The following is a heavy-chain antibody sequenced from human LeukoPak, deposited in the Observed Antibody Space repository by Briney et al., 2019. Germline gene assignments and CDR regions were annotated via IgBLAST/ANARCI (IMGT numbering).Heavy chain of an antibody. V-gene: IGHV1-18*01. CDR3: ARDIHWRAAMVPLDY. Sequence: VASVKVSCKASGYTFTSYGISWVRQAPGQGLEWMGWISAYNGNTNYAQKLQGRVTMTTDTSTSTAYMELRSLRSDDTAVYYCARDIHWRAAMVPLDYWGQGTLVTVSS. CDR2: ISAYNGNT. J-gene: IGHJ4*02. D-gene: IGHD5-18*01. CDR1: GYTFTSYG.